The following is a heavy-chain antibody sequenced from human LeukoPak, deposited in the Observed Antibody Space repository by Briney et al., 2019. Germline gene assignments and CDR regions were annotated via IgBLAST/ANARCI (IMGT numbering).Heavy chain of an antibody. CDR1: GFTFSRYS. Sequence: QSGGSLRLSCAASGFTFSRYSMNWVRQAPGKGLEWISYISSSSSTIYYADSVKGRFTISRGNAKNSLHLQMNSLRAEDTAVYYCARDSPPDYWGQGTLVTVSS. V-gene: IGHV3-48*01. CDR3: ARDSPPDY. CDR2: ISSSSSTI. J-gene: IGHJ4*02.